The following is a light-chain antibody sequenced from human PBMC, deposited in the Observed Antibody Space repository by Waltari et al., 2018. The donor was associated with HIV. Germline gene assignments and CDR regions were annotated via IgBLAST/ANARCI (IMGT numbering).Light chain of an antibody. Sequence: QSVLTQPPSVSAAPGQKVTISCSGSSSNIGHNYVSWYQQLPGTAPKLLIYETNKRPSGIPDRFSGSKSGTSATLGITGLQTGDEADYYCGTWDSSLSAYVFGTGTKVTVL. V-gene: IGLV1-51*02. CDR3: GTWDSSLSAYV. CDR2: ETN. J-gene: IGLJ1*01. CDR1: SSNIGHNY.